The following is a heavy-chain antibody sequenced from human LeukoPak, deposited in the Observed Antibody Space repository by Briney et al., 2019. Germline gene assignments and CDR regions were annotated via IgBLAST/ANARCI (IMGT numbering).Heavy chain of an antibody. V-gene: IGHV3-11*01. J-gene: IGHJ6*02. CDR2: ISGSGSDL. CDR3: ARSIGYYYTMDV. D-gene: IGHD3-22*01. CDR1: GFSFSDYY. Sequence: PGGSLRLSCVACGFSFSDYYMSWIRLAPGRGLEWISYISGSGSDLYYADSVKGRFTISRDNANNSLYLQMNSLRAEDTAVYYCARSIGYYYTMDVWGQGTTVTVSS.